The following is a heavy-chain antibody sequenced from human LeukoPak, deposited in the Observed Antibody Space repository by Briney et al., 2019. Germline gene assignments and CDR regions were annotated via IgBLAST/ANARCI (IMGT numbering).Heavy chain of an antibody. CDR2: IYYSGRT. CDR3: ARHFPYDTNGFQDAFDI. Sequence: PSETLSLTCTVSGGSISSGGYYWSWIRQHPGKGLEWIGYIYYSGRTNYNPSLKSRVSISVDTSKNQFSLNLSSVTAADTAVYYCARHFPYDTNGFQDAFDIWGQGTMVTVSS. V-gene: IGHV4-61*08. CDR1: GGSISSGGYY. D-gene: IGHD3-22*01. J-gene: IGHJ3*02.